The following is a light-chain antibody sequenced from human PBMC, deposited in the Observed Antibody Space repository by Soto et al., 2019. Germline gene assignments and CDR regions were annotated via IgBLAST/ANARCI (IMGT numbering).Light chain of an antibody. CDR2: DAS. Sequence: DIQMTQSPSTLSASVGDRVTITCRASQSIIRWLAWYQQKPGKATNLLIYDASKLESGVPSRFSGSESGTEFTEFTLTINGLQPDDSATYFCQQYDSIPFTFGGGTKVEIK. CDR3: QQYDSIPFT. CDR1: QSIIRW. J-gene: IGKJ4*01. V-gene: IGKV1-5*01.